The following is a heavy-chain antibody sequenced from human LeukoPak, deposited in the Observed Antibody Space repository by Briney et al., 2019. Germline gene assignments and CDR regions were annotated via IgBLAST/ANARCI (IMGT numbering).Heavy chain of an antibody. V-gene: IGHV6-1*01. CDR2: TYYRSKWYN. CDR3: ARGPPPDFDC. J-gene: IGHJ4*02. CDR1: GDSVSSNSAA. Sequence: SQTLSLTCAISGDSVSSNSAAWNWIRQSPSRGLEWLGRTYYRSKWYNDYALSVKSRITINPDTSKNQFSLNLESVTAAHTAIYYCARGPPPDFDCWGQGTLVTVSS.